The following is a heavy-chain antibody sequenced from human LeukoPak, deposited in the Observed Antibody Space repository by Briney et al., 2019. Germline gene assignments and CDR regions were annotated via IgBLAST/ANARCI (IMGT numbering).Heavy chain of an antibody. CDR3: ARSQGIAVAGAFDY. Sequence: SGPALVKPTQTLTLTCTFSGFSLSTSGMCVSWIRQPPGKALEWLALIDWDDGKYYSTSLKTRLTISKDTSKSQVVLTMTNMDPVDTATYYCARSQGIAVAGAFDYWGQGTLVTVSS. V-gene: IGHV2-70*01. CDR2: IDWDDGK. D-gene: IGHD6-19*01. J-gene: IGHJ4*02. CDR1: GFSLSTSGMC.